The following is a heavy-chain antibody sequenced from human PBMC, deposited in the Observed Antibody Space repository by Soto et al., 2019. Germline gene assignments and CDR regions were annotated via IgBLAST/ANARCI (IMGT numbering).Heavy chain of an antibody. D-gene: IGHD2-8*01. CDR2: ISGYNGDT. J-gene: IGHJ6*02. CDR1: GYTFTIYG. CDR3: AKNGQPPYYYYGMDV. Sequence: EASVKVSCKASGYTFTIYGIIWVRQAPGQGLEWMGWISGYNGDTNYAQKVQGRVTMTIDTSTSTAYMELRRLTSDDTAVYYCAKNGQPPYYYYGMDVWGQGTTVTAP. V-gene: IGHV1-18*01.